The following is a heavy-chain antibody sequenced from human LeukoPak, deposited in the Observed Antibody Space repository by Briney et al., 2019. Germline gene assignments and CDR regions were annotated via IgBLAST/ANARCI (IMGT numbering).Heavy chain of an antibody. CDR1: GFTFSSYG. Sequence: GGSLRLSCAASGFTFSSYGMHWVRQAPGKGLELVSSISSSSSYIYYADSVKGRFTISRDNAKNSLYLQMNSLRAEDTAVYYCARKATYYYDFWSGYSDYYYYMDVWGKGTTVTVSS. J-gene: IGHJ6*03. CDR3: ARKATYYYDFWSGYSDYYYYMDV. V-gene: IGHV3-21*01. CDR2: ISSSSSYI. D-gene: IGHD3-3*01.